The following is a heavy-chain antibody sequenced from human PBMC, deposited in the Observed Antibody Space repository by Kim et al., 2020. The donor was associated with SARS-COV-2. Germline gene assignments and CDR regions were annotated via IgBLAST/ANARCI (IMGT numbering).Heavy chain of an antibody. Sequence: GGSLRLSCAASGFTFSSYAMHWVRQAPGKGLEWVAVISYDGSNKYYADSVKGRFTISRDNSKNTLYLQMNSLRAEDTAVYYCARDSSQGLNWGTFDYWGQGTLVTVSS. J-gene: IGHJ4*02. CDR2: ISYDGSNK. D-gene: IGHD3-16*01. CDR1: GFTFSSYA. CDR3: ARDSSQGLNWGTFDY. V-gene: IGHV3-30*04.